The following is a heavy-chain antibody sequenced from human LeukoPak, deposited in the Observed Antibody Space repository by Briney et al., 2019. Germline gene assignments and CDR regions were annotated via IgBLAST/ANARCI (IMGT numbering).Heavy chain of an antibody. CDR2: INPSGGST. CDR3: ASLFNRAVAASLPVFDY. Sequence: ASVEVSCKASGYTFTSYYMHWVRQAPGQGLEWMGIINPSGGSTSYAQKFRGRVTMTRDTSTSTVYMELSSLRSEDTAVYYCASLFNRAVAASLPVFDYWGQGTLVTVSS. D-gene: IGHD6-19*01. V-gene: IGHV1-46*01. CDR1: GYTFTSYY. J-gene: IGHJ4*02.